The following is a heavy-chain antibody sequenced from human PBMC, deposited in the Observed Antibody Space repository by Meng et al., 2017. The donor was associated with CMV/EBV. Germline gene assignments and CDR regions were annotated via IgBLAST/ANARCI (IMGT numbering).Heavy chain of an antibody. J-gene: IGHJ5*02. CDR1: GGSISSGGYY. D-gene: IGHD2-15*01. CDR3: ARLSGGNWFDP. V-gene: IGHV4-31*03. CDR2: IYYSGST. Sequence: SETLSLTCTVSGGSISSGGYYWSWIRQHPGKGLEWIAYIYYSGSTYYNPSLKSRITISADTSKNQFSLKLSSVTAADTAVYYCARLSGGNWFDPWGQGTLVTVSS.